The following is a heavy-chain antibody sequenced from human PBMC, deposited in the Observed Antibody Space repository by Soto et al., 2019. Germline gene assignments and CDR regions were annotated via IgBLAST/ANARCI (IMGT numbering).Heavy chain of an antibody. CDR3: ARGRIAGAATDFYYYGMDV. J-gene: IGHJ6*02. CDR2: IIPVFATT. CDR1: RGTFSTYV. D-gene: IGHD1-26*01. Sequence: QVQLVQSGAEVKKPGSSVKVSCKASRGTFSTYVISWVRQAPGQELEWMVGIIPVFATTNYAQKFQGRVTITADESTRTGYMELNSLRSEDTAVYYCARGRIAGAATDFYYYGMDVWGQGTSVTVSS. V-gene: IGHV1-69*12.